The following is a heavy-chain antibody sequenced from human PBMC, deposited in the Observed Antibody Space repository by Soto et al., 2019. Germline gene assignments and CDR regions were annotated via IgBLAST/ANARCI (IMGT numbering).Heavy chain of an antibody. V-gene: IGHV3-30*04. CDR2: TSYDENYK. CDR3: ARQGGSSGIWYFDY. D-gene: IGHD6-6*01. Sequence: QVHLVESGGGVVQPGRSLRLSCAASGFTFSGYAMHWFRQAPGKGLEWVAATSYDENYKYYADSVKGRFTISRDNYKNKLFLQLNRLRPEDTAVYYCARQGGSSGIWYFDYWGQGSLVTVSS. CDR1: GFTFSGYA. J-gene: IGHJ4*02.